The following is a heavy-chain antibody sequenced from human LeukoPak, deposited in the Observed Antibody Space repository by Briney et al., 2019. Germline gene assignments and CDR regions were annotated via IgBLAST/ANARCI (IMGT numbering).Heavy chain of an antibody. J-gene: IGHJ4*02. CDR3: AREADWLTDY. CDR2: IYYSGST. V-gene: IGHV4-39*07. D-gene: IGHD3/OR15-3a*01. Sequence: SETLSLTCTVSGGSISSSSYYWGWIRQPPGKGLEWIGSIYYSGSTYYNPCLKSRVTISVDTSKNQFSLKLSSVTAADTAVYYCAREADWLTDYWGQGTLVTVSS. CDR1: GGSISSSSYY.